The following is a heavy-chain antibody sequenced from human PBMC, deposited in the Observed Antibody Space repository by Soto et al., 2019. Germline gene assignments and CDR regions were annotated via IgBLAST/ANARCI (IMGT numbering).Heavy chain of an antibody. CDR1: GFTFNTYA. J-gene: IGHJ3*01. V-gene: IGHV3-23*01. CDR2: ISGGGGST. CDR3: AKGVILVVTAIRPDDNFDV. Sequence: EVQLLESGGGLVQPGGSLRLSCAASGFTFNTYAMNWVRQVPGKGLEWVASISGGGGSTYYADSVKGRFTISRDTSKNTLYLQMISLRAEETAVYYCAKGVILVVTAIRPDDNFDVWGQGTMVTVSS. D-gene: IGHD2-21*02.